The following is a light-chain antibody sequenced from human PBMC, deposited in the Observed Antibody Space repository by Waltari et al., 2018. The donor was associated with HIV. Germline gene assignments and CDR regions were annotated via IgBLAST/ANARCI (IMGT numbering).Light chain of an antibody. CDR2: GAS. CDR1: QSINNN. V-gene: IGKV3-15*01. J-gene: IGKJ2*01. Sequence: EIVMTQSPATLSVSPGERATLSCRASQSINNNLAWYQQKPGQAPRLIIYGASTRATGIPARFSGSGSATEFALTISSLQSGDFAVYFCQQYKNWPYTFGQGTKLEIK. CDR3: QQYKNWPYT.